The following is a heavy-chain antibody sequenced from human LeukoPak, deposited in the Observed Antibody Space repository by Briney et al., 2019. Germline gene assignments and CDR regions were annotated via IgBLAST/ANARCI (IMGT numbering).Heavy chain of an antibody. J-gene: IGHJ4*02. V-gene: IGHV1-2*02. CDR2: IKPNSGGT. CDR1: GYTFTGHY. CDR3: ARGSIVGATFDYFDY. D-gene: IGHD1-26*01. Sequence: ASVTVSCKASGYTFTGHYIHWVRQAPGQGLEWMGWIKPNSGGTNYAQKFQGRVTITRDTSISTAYMELSRLRSDDTAVYYCARGSIVGATFDYFDYWGQGTLVTVSS.